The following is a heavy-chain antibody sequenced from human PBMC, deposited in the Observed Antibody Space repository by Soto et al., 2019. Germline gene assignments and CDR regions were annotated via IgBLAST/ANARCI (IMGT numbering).Heavy chain of an antibody. CDR1: GGSISSYY. CDR2: INHLGST. Sequence: SETLSLTCTVSGGSISSYYWSWIRQPPGKALEWIGEINHLGSTNYNPSLKSRVTMSVDTSKNQFSLTLNSVTAADTATYYCARGGISHWAYFYYMDVWDRGTTVTVSS. CDR3: ARGGISHWAYFYYMDV. J-gene: IGHJ6*03. V-gene: IGHV4-59*12. D-gene: IGHD2-21*01.